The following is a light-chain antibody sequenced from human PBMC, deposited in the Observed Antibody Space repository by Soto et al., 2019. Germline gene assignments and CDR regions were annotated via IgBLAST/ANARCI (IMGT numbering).Light chain of an antibody. CDR3: QQANSFPLT. V-gene: IGKV3-15*01. Sequence: EIVMTQSPATLSVSPGERATLSCRASQSVSSNLAWYQQKPGQAPRLLIYGASTRATGIPARFSGSGSGTDFTLTISNLQPEDLATYYCQQANSFPLTFGGGTKVDIK. J-gene: IGKJ4*01. CDR2: GAS. CDR1: QSVSSN.